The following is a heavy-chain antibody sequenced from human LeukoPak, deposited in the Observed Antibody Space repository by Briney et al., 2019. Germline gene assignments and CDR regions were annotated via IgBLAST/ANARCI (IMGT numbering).Heavy chain of an antibody. V-gene: IGHV1-69*05. CDR3: VRGSTGSEVFDY. Sequence: SVKVSCKASGGTFSSYAISWVRQAPGQGLEWMGGIIPIFGTANYARKFQGRVTITTDESTSTAYMELSSLRSEDTAVYYCVRGSTGSEVFDYWGQGTLVTVSS. CDR1: GGTFSSYA. CDR2: IIPIFGTA. D-gene: IGHD1-1*01. J-gene: IGHJ4*02.